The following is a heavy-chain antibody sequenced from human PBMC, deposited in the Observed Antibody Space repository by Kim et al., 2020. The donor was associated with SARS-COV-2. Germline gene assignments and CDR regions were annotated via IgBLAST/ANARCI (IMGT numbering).Heavy chain of an antibody. CDR2: IKGDGSSS. CDR1: GFIFSSHW. Sequence: GGSLRLSCVASGFIFSSHWMHWVRQAPGKGLVWVSRIKGDGSSSTYADSVKGRFTISRDNAKNTLYLQMNNLRAEDTGIYHCVAYPDERGYSTFHLGHGTLVTVSS. V-gene: IGHV3-74*01. CDR3: VAYPDERGYSTFH. J-gene: IGHJ4*01. D-gene: IGHD2-21*01.